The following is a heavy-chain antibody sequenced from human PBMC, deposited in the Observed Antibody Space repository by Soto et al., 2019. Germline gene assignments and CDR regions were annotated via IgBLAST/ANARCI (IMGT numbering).Heavy chain of an antibody. CDR3: ALGDYGFQH. V-gene: IGHV3-30-3*01. D-gene: IGHD4-17*01. CDR1: GFTFSSYA. CDR2: ISYDGSNK. Sequence: VGSLRLSCAASGFTFSSYAMHWVRQAPGKGLEWVAVISYDGSNKYYADSVKGRFTISRDNSKNTLYLQMNSLRAEDTAVYYCALGDYGFQHWGQGTLVTVSS. J-gene: IGHJ1*01.